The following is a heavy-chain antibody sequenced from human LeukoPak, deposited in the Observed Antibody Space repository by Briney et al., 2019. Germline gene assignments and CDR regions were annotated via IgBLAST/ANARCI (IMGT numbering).Heavy chain of an antibody. V-gene: IGHV1-69*13. CDR2: IIPIFGTA. J-gene: IGHJ4*02. CDR3: AARGYDNNFDY. D-gene: IGHD5-12*01. Sequence: SVKVSCEASGGTFSSYAISWVRQAPGQGLEWMGGIIPIFGTANYAQKFQGRVTITADESTSTAYMELSSLRSEDTAVYYCAARGYDNNFDYWGQGTLVTVSS. CDR1: GGTFSSYA.